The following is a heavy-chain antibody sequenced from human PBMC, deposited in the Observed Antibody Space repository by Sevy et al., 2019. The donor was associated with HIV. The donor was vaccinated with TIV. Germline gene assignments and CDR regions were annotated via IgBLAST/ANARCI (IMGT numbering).Heavy chain of an antibody. CDR2: IRYDGSNK. D-gene: IGHD2-8*01. CDR1: GFTFSTYG. Sequence: QLGGSLRLSCATSGFTFSTYGMHWVRQAPGKGLEWVSFIRYDGSNKFYLDSVKGRFTISRDNSKNTLYLQIKSLRVEDTAIYYCAKDSAHTVYGMGTSAGGCDYWGQGTLVTVSS. J-gene: IGHJ4*02. V-gene: IGHV3-30*02. CDR3: AKDSAHTVYGMGTSAGGCDY.